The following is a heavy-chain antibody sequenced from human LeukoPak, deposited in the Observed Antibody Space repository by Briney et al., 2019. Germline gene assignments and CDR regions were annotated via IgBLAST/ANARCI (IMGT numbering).Heavy chain of an antibody. CDR1: GGSISSYY. V-gene: IGHV4-59*08. Sequence: SETLSLTCTVSGGSISSYYWSWIRQPPGKGLEWIGYIYYSGSTNYNPSLKSRVTISVDTSKNQFSLKLSSVTAADTAAYYCARVYPGYNYGYYFDYWGQGTLVTVSS. J-gene: IGHJ4*02. D-gene: IGHD5-18*01. CDR2: IYYSGST. CDR3: ARVYPGYNYGYYFDY.